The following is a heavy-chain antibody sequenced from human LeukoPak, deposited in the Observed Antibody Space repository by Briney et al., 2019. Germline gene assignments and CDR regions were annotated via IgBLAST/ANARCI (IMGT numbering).Heavy chain of an antibody. CDR1: GFTFNKAW. D-gene: IGHD1/OR15-1a*01. CDR3: ARGTWPNKLFDY. CDR2: IKSKTDGGTT. Sequence: PGGSLRLSCAASGFTFNKAWMSWVRQAPGKGLEWVGRIKSKTDGGTTDYAAPVKGRFTIFRDNSKNTLDLQINSLRAEDTAVYYCARGTWPNKLFDYWGQGTLVTVSS. V-gene: IGHV3-15*01. J-gene: IGHJ4*02.